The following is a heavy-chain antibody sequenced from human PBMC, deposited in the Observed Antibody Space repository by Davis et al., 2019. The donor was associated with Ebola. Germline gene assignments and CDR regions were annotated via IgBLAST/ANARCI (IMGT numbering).Heavy chain of an antibody. V-gene: IGHV3-53*01. J-gene: IGHJ5*02. CDR3: ASAYGDYDWFDP. CDR2: IYNDGST. CDR1: GFTVSSNY. D-gene: IGHD4-17*01. Sequence: PGGSLRLSCAASGFTVSSNYMNWVRQAPGKGLEWVSVIYNDGSTYFADSVKGRFTISRDNSKNSLYLQMNSLRAEDTAVYYCASAYGDYDWFDPWGQGTLVTVSS.